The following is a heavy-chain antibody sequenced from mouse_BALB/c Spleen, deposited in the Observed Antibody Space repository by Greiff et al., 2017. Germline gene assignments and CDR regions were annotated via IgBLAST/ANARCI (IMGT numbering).Heavy chain of an antibody. CDR3: ARRDYYAMDY. CDR2: ISYSGST. J-gene: IGHJ4*01. Sequence: EVKLVESGPGLVKPSQSLSLTCTVTGYSITSDHAWNWIRQFPGNKLEWMGYISYSGSTSYNPSLKSRISITRDTSKNQFFLQLNSVTTEDTATYYCARRDYYAMDYWGQGTSVTVSS. V-gene: IGHV3-2*02. CDR1: GYSITSDHA.